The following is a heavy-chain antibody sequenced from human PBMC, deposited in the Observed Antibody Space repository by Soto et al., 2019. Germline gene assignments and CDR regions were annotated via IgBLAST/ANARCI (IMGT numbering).Heavy chain of an antibody. CDR1: GFTFSSYG. V-gene: IGHV3-33*01. CDR3: AREGTTSYYYGMDV. CDR2: IWYDGSNK. Sequence: QVQLVESGGGVVQPGRSLRLSCAASGFTFSSYGMHWVRQAPGKGLEWVAVIWYDGSNKYYADSVKGRFTISRDNSKNTLYLQMNSLRAEDTAVYYCAREGTTSYYYGMDVWGQGNTVTVSS. J-gene: IGHJ6*02. D-gene: IGHD4-17*01.